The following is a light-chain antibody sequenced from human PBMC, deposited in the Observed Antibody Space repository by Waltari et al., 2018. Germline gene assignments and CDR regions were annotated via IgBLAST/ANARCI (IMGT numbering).Light chain of an antibody. CDR3: QVWESSVV. Sequence: SYVLTQPPSVSVAPGQTARITCGGDRIGSKSVHWYQQKPGQAPVLVVFDDSDRPSVISERFSGSISGPTATLTISRVEAGDEADYYCQVWESSVVFGGVTKLTVL. CDR1: RIGSKS. J-gene: IGLJ2*01. CDR2: DDS. V-gene: IGLV3-21*02.